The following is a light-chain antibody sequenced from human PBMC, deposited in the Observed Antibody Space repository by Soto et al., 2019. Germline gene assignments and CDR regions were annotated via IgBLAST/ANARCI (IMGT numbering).Light chain of an antibody. CDR1: QSVSSN. Sequence: EMVMTQSPATLSVSPGERATLSCWASQSVSSNLAWYQQKSGQAPRLLMYGASTRASGIPARFSGSGSGTEFILTISSLQSEDFAVYYCQQYDNWPRTFGQGTKVDIK. V-gene: IGKV3-15*01. J-gene: IGKJ1*01. CDR3: QQYDNWPRT. CDR2: GAS.